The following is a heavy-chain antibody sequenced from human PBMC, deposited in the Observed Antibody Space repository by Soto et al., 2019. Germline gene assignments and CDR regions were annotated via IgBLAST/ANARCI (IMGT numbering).Heavy chain of an antibody. Sequence: PGGSLRLSCAASGFSFRDYFMSWIRQAPGKGLEWVSYIGPYGNSIYYADSVKGRFTISRDDATNSLHLHMNSLRTDDTAVYYCARDDHTYGVYWGQGXPVTVYS. D-gene: IGHD2-21*01. CDR1: GFSFRDYF. CDR3: ARDDHTYGVY. V-gene: IGHV3-11*01. J-gene: IGHJ4*02. CDR2: IGPYGNSI.